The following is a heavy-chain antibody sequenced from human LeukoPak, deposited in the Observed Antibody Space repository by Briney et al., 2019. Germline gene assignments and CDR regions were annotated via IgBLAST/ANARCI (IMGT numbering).Heavy chain of an antibody. CDR3: ANRHSSSWYQFDY. V-gene: IGHV3-30*02. J-gene: IGHJ4*02. Sequence: PGGSLRLSCAASGFTFSSYGMHWVRQAPGKGMEWGAFIRYGGSNKYYADSVKGRFTISRDNSKNTLYLQMNSLRAEDTAVYYCANRHSSSWYQFDYWGQGTLVTVSS. CDR1: GFTFSSYG. CDR2: IRYGGSNK. D-gene: IGHD6-13*01.